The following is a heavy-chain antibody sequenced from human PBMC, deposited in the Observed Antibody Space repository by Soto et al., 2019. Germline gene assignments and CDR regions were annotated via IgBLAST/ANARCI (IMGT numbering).Heavy chain of an antibody. J-gene: IGHJ1*01. CDR2: IYYSGST. V-gene: IGHV4-30-4*01. D-gene: IGHD5-18*01. Sequence: QVQLQESGPGLVKPSQTLSLTCTVSGGSISSGDYYWSWIRQPPGKGLEWIGYIYYSGSTYYNPSLKSRVTLSVDTSKNQFSLKLSSVTAADTAVYYCARGPSTAMVIEGYFQHWGQGTLVTVSS. CDR1: GGSISSGDYY. CDR3: ARGPSTAMVIEGYFQH.